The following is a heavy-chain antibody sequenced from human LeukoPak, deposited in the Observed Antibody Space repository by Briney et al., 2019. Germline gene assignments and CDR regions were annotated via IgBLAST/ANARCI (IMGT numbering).Heavy chain of an antibody. J-gene: IGHJ5*02. D-gene: IGHD2-21*02. CDR3: ARQRVAYCGGDCYSQFDP. V-gene: IGHV4-59*01. CDR2: IYYNGNT. CDR1: NGSINSYY. Sequence: SETLSLTCSVSNGSINSYYWNWIRRPPGKGLEWIGYIYYNGNTNYSPSLKSRVTMSVDTSKNQFSLKLSSVTAADTAVYYCARQRVAYCGGDCYSQFDPWGQGTLVTVSS.